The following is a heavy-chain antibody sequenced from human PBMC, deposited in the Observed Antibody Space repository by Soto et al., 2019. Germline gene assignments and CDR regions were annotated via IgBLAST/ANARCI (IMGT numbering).Heavy chain of an antibody. V-gene: IGHV1-46*03. J-gene: IGHJ4*02. Sequence: GASVKVSCKASGYTFTSYYMHWVRQAPGQGLEWMGIINPSGGSTSYAQKFQGRVTMTRDTSTSTVYMELSSLRSEDTAVYYCARSKLDIVVVVAATVPSDYWGQGTLVTVSS. CDR1: GYTFTSYY. CDR3: ARSKLDIVVVVAATVPSDY. CDR2: INPSGGST. D-gene: IGHD2-15*01.